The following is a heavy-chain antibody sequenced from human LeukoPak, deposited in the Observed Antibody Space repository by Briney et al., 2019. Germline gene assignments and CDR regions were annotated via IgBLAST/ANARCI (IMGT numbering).Heavy chain of an antibody. CDR1: GFTFSSYS. D-gene: IGHD2-21*02. Sequence: PAGGSLRLSCAASGFTFSSYSMNWVRQAPGKGLEWVSYISSSSSTIYYADSVKGRFTISRDNAKNSLYLQMNSLRDEDTAVYYCARFPYCGGDCQSDAFDIWGQGTMVTVSS. CDR2: ISSSSSTI. V-gene: IGHV3-48*02. J-gene: IGHJ3*02. CDR3: ARFPYCGGDCQSDAFDI.